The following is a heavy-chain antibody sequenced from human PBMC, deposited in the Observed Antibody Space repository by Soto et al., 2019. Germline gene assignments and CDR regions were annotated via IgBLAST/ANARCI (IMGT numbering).Heavy chain of an antibody. V-gene: IGHV6-1*01. D-gene: IGHD2-2*01. CDR3: ARGAGQSCGSTSCFDDWLEP. CDR1: GDSVSSNSAA. CDR2: TYYRTKCDN. Sequence: SQTLSLTCAISGDSVSSNSAAGNLIRQSPSRGLEWLGRTYYRTKCDNDYAVSVKGRITINPDTSKNQVCLLMTTVTPADTLAYYCARGAGQSCGSTSCFDDWLEPWGQGTLVTISS. J-gene: IGHJ5*02.